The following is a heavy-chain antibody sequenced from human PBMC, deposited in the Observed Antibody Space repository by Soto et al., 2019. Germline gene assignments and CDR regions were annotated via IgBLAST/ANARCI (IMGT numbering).Heavy chain of an antibody. CDR3: AKDLERLAPYYYYGMDV. V-gene: IGHV3-30*18. D-gene: IGHD6-6*01. Sequence: VGSLRLSCAASGFTFSSYGMHWVRQAPGKGLEWVAVISYDGSNKYYADSVKGRFTISRDNSKNTLYLQMNSLRAEDTAVYYCAKDLERLAPYYYYGMDVWGQGTTVTVSS. CDR2: ISYDGSNK. J-gene: IGHJ6*02. CDR1: GFTFSSYG.